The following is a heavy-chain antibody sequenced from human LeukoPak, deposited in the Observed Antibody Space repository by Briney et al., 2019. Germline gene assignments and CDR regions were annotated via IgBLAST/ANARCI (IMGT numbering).Heavy chain of an antibody. V-gene: IGHV1-2*02. CDR3: ARDGYFDY. CDR2: IHPGSGVT. J-gene: IGHJ4*02. CDR1: GYTFTASY. Sequence: ASVKVSCRASGYTFTASYMHWVRQAPGQGLEWMGWIHPGSGVTVYAQNFQGRVTITRDTSISTAYMDLTSLKSDDTAVYYCARDGYFDYWGQGTLVTVSS.